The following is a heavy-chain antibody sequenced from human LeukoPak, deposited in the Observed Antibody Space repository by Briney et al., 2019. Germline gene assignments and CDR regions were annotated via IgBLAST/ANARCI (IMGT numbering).Heavy chain of an antibody. D-gene: IGHD3-16*01. Sequence: GGSLRLSCAASGFTFGSYGMHWVRQAPGKGLEWVAVIWYDGSNKYYADSVKGRFTISRDNSKNTLYLQMNSLRAEDTAVYYCARDDDYVWGSYKHFFDYWGQGTLVTVSS. CDR2: IWYDGSNK. CDR3: ARDDDYVWGSYKHFFDY. V-gene: IGHV3-33*01. J-gene: IGHJ4*02. CDR1: GFTFGSYG.